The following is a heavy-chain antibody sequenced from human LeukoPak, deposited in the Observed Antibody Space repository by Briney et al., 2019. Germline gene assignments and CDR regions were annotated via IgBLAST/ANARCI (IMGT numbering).Heavy chain of an antibody. CDR3: ARDATSTLYYYYGMDV. J-gene: IGHJ6*02. V-gene: IGHV3-48*01. D-gene: IGHD2-2*01. CDR1: GFTFSSYS. Sequence: GGSLRLSCAASGFTFSSYSMSWVRQAPGKGLEWVSYISSSSSTIYYADSVKGRFTISRDNAKNSLYLQMNSLRAEDTAVYYCARDATSTLYYYYGMDVWGQGTTVTVSS. CDR2: ISSSSSTI.